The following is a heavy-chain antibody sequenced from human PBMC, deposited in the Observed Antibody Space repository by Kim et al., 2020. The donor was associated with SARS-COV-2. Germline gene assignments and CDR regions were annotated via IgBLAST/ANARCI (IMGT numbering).Heavy chain of an antibody. V-gene: IGHV1-18*01. CDR3: ARAPGTDVFFDY. CDR1: TYSFTSYG. J-gene: IGHJ4*02. CDR2: INTHNDDT. Sequence: ASVKVSCKTSTYSFTSYGIAWVRQAPGQRSEWMGWINTHNDDTDYAQKFQGRVTLSTDASTYTAYMELTYLRSDDTAIYYCARAPGTDVFFDYWGQGTLVTVS. D-gene: IGHD2-8*02.